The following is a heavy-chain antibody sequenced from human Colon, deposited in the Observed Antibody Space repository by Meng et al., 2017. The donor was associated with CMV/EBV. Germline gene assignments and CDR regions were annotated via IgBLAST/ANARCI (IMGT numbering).Heavy chain of an antibody. J-gene: IGHJ6*02. CDR2: VYFSGRT. V-gene: IGHV4-59*01. CDR1: GGSMITFY. Sequence: GSLRLSCSVSGGSMITFYYTWIRQSPGRALEWLGFVYFSGRTKYNPSLSSRLSMSLDVAENQVSLKMTSVTAADTAVYYCARSNYSTFDGGLPYYYYGMDVWGQGTLVTVSS. CDR3: ARSNYSTFDGGLPYYYYGMDV. D-gene: IGHD2-2*01.